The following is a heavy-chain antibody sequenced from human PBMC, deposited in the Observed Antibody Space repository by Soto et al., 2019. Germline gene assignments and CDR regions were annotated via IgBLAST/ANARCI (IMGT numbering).Heavy chain of an antibody. Sequence: HPWGALRVSCGSSVFTFSSYGMRWVRQAPGRGLEWVEVISYDGSNKYYGDSVKGRFTISKDNSKTTLYLQMNSLRAEDTAVYYCANLVSDVPAWSQYYYHYGMDVWGQGTTFTISS. V-gene: IGHV3-30*18. CDR1: VFTFSSYG. CDR2: ISYDGSNK. CDR3: ANLVSDVPAWSQYYYHYGMDV. J-gene: IGHJ6*01. D-gene: IGHD2-2*01.